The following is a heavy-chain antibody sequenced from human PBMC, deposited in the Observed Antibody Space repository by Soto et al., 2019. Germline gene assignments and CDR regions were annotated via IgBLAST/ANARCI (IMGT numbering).Heavy chain of an antibody. V-gene: IGHV1-69*06. D-gene: IGHD6-6*01. J-gene: IGHJ3*02. Sequence: QVQLVQSGAEVKKPGSSVKVSCKASGGTFSSYAISWVRQAPGQGLEWMGGIIPIFGTANYAQKFQGRGTITADKPTSTDYMELSRLRSEDTAVYYCARGDLYSSSSGGGADAFDIWGQGTMVTVSS. CDR1: GGTFSSYA. CDR3: ARGDLYSSSSGGGADAFDI. CDR2: IIPIFGTA.